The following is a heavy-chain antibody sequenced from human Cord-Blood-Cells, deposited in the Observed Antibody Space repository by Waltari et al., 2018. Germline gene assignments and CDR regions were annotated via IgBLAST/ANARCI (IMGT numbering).Heavy chain of an antibody. Sequence: EVQLVESGGGFVQPGRSLRLSCTASGFTFGDYSMSWVRQAPGKGLEWVGFIRSKAYGGTTEYAASVKGRFTISRDESKSIAYLQMNSLKTEDTAVYYCTRGGDFWSGYFDYWGQGTLVTVSS. J-gene: IGHJ4*02. CDR2: IRSKAYGGTT. CDR1: GFTFGDYS. V-gene: IGHV3-49*04. D-gene: IGHD3-3*01. CDR3: TRGGDFWSGYFDY.